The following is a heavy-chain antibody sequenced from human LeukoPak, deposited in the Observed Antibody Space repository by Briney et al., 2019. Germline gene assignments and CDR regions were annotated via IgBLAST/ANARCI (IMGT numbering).Heavy chain of an antibody. J-gene: IGHJ4*02. Sequence: PGGSLRLSCAASGFTFSSYAMSWVRQAPGKGLEWVSAISGSGGSTYYADSVKGRFTISRDNSKNTLYLQMNSLRAEDTAVYYCAKVYDSSGYPYQYYFDYWGQGTLVTVSS. V-gene: IGHV3-23*01. D-gene: IGHD3-22*01. CDR1: GFTFSSYA. CDR3: AKVYDSSGYPYQYYFDY. CDR2: ISGSGGST.